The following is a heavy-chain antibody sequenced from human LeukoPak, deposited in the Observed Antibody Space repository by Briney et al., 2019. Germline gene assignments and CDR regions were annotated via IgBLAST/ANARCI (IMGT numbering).Heavy chain of an antibody. V-gene: IGHV1-2*02. CDR3: ARAGVSAAIGKLNWFDP. CDR1: GYTFTGYY. CDR2: INPNSGGT. J-gene: IGHJ5*02. Sequence: GASVKVSCNASGYTFTGYYMHWVRQAPGQGLEWMGWINPNSGGTNYAQKFQGRVTMTRDTSISTAYMELSRLRSDDTAVYYCARAGVSAAIGKLNWFDPWGQGTLVTVSS. D-gene: IGHD2-2*02.